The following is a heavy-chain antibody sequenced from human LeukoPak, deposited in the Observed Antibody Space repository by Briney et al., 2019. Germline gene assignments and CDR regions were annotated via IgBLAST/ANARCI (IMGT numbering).Heavy chain of an antibody. CDR3: ARSSYGSGIHEVGSDY. J-gene: IGHJ4*02. V-gene: IGHV1-69*10. CDR1: GGTFSSYA. D-gene: IGHD3-10*01. CDR2: XXPILGIA. Sequence: GASVKVSCKASGGTFSSYAISWVRQAXGXXXXXXXXXXPILGIANYAQKFQGRVTITADKSTSTAYMELSSLRSEDTAVYYCARSSYGSGIHEVGSDYWGQGTLVTVSS.